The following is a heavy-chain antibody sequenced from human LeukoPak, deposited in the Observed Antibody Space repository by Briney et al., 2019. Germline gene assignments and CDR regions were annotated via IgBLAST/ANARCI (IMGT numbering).Heavy chain of an antibody. CDR1: GFTFSSYS. D-gene: IGHD6-25*01. CDR2: ISSSSSYI. Sequence: GGSLRLSCAASGFTFSSYSMNWVRQAPGKGLEWVSSISSSSSYIYYADSVKGRFTISRDNAKNSMYLQMNSLRAEDTAVYYCAEASAAGGGVYWGQGTLVTVSS. J-gene: IGHJ4*02. V-gene: IGHV3-21*01. CDR3: AEASAAGGGVY.